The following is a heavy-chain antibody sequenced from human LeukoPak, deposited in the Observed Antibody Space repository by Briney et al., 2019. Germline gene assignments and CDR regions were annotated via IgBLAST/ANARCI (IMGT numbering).Heavy chain of an antibody. D-gene: IGHD6-6*01. J-gene: IGHJ4*02. CDR3: ARAAGGIAAFDY. V-gene: IGHV4-61*01. CDR1: GGSVSSGSYY. CDR2: IYYSGST. Sequence: SETLSLTCTVSGGSVSSGSYYWSWIRQSPGKGLEWIGYIYYSGSTNYNPSLKSRVTVSADTSKNQFSLKLSSVTAADTAVYYCARAAGGIAAFDYWGQGTLVTVSS.